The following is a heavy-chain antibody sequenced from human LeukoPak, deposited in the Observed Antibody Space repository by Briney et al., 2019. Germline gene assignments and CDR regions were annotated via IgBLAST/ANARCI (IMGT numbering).Heavy chain of an antibody. CDR2: IYTSGST. CDR1: GGSISTSSYY. J-gene: IGHJ4*02. CDR3: ASDGSYGFS. D-gene: IGHD5-18*01. Sequence: SETLSLTCTVSGGSISTSSYYWSWIRQPAGKGLEWIGRIYTSGSTNYNPSLKSRVTISVDTSKNQFSLKLSSVTAADTAVYYCASDGSYGFSWGQGTLVTVSS. V-gene: IGHV4-61*02.